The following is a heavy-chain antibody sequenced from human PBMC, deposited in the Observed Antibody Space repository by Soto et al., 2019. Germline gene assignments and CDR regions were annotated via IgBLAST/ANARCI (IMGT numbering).Heavy chain of an antibody. Sequence: SETLSLTCAVYGGSFSGYIWTWIRQTPGKGLQWIGQINHSGSANYNPSLKSRVTISVDTSKNQFSLKLSGVTAADTAVYYCARQNLVLMTSAILGWFDPWGQGALVTVSS. V-gene: IGHV4-34*01. CDR1: GGSFSGYI. D-gene: IGHD2-8*01. CDR2: INHSGSA. J-gene: IGHJ5*02. CDR3: ARQNLVLMTSAILGWFDP.